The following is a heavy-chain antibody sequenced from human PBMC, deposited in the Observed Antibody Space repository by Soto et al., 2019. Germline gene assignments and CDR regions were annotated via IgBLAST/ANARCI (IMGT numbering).Heavy chain of an antibody. V-gene: IGHV4-59*01. CDR3: ARLGSRSSYYFDY. Sequence: KPSETLSLTCTVSGGSISSYYWSWIRQPPGKGLEWIGYIYYSGSTNYNPSLKSRVTISVDTSKNQFSLKLSSVTAADTAVYYCARLGSRSSYYFDYWGQGTLVTVSS. CDR2: IYYSGST. J-gene: IGHJ4*02. D-gene: IGHD6-6*01. CDR1: GGSISSYY.